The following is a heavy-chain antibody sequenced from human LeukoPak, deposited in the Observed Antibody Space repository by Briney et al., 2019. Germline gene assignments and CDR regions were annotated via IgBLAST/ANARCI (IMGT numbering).Heavy chain of an antibody. CDR1: GFTFSSYW. D-gene: IGHD3-3*01. CDR2: INSDGSST. V-gene: IGHV3-74*01. J-gene: IGHJ3*02. CDR3: ASMYYDFWGGYYTGHRNAFDI. Sequence: GGSLRLSCAAPGFTFSSYWMHWVRQAPGKGLVWVSRINSDGSSTSYVDSVKGRFTISRDNAKNTLYLQMNSLRAEDTAVYYCASMYYDFWGGYYTGHRNAFDIWGHGTMVTVSS.